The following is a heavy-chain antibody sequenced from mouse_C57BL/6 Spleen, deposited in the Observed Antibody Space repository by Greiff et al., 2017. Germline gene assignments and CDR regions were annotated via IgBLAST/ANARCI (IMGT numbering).Heavy chain of an antibody. Sequence: QVHVKQPGAELVKPGASVKLSCKASGYTFTSYWMHWVKQRPGRGLEWIGRIDPNSGGTKYNEKFKSKATLTVDKPSSTAYMQLSSLTSADSAVYYCSRGYNGSSYWFAYWGQGTLVTVSA. J-gene: IGHJ3*01. CDR1: GYTFTSYW. CDR2: IDPNSGGT. D-gene: IGHD1-1*01. V-gene: IGHV1-72*01. CDR3: SRGYNGSSYWFAY.